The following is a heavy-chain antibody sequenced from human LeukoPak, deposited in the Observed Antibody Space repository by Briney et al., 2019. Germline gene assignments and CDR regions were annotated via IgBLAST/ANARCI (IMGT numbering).Heavy chain of an antibody. J-gene: IGHJ4*02. D-gene: IGHD2-15*01. CDR2: INAGNGNT. CDR1: GYTFTSYA. Sequence: ASVKVSCKASGYTFTSYAMHWVRQAPGQRLEWMGWINAGNGNTKYSQKFQGRVTITRDTSACTAYMELSSPRSEDTAVYYCARGFCSGGSCYPPFDYWGQGTLVTVSS. V-gene: IGHV1-3*01. CDR3: ARGFCSGGSCYPPFDY.